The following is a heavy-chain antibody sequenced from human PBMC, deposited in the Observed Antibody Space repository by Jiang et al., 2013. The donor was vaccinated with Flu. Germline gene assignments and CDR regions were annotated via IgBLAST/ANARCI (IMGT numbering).Heavy chain of an antibody. V-gene: IGHV1-2*04. Sequence: SGAEVKKPGASVKVSCKASGYTFTGYYMHWVRQAPGQGLEWMGWINPNSGGTNYAQKFQGWVTMTRDTSISTAHMELSRLRSDDTAVYYCARGPPGITGTTGYWFDPWGQGTLVTVSS. CDR3: ARGPPGITGTTGYWFDP. CDR1: GYTFTGYY. CDR2: INPNSGGT. D-gene: IGHD1-7*01. J-gene: IGHJ5*02.